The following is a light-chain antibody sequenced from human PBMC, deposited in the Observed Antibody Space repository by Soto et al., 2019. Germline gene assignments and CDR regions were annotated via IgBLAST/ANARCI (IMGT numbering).Light chain of an antibody. Sequence: QSALTQPASVSGSLGQSITISCTGTSSDIGAYNYVSWYQQHPGKVPKLMVYDVGNRPSGVSNRFSGSKSGNTASLTISGLQTADEADYSCSSYTRSKTRIFGGGTKVTAL. J-gene: IGLJ2*01. CDR1: SSDIGAYNY. CDR3: SSYTRSKTRI. V-gene: IGLV2-14*03. CDR2: DVG.